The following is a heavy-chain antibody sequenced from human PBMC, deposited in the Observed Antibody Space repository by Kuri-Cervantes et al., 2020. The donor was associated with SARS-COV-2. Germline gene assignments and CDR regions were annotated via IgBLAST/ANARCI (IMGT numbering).Heavy chain of an antibody. Sequence: GSLRLSCAVSGGSISSSNWWCLVRQPPGKGLEWSGEIYHSGSTNYNPSLKSRVTISVDKSKNQFSLKLSSVTAADTAVYYCARATSTVIRYYFDYWGQGTLVTVSS. CDR3: ARATSTVIRYYFDY. CDR1: GGSISSSNW. J-gene: IGHJ4*02. V-gene: IGHV4-4*02. CDR2: IYHSGST. D-gene: IGHD4-17*01.